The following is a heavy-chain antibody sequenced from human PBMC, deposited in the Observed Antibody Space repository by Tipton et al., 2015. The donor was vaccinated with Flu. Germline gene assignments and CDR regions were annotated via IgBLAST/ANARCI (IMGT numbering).Heavy chain of an antibody. CDR2: ISGYNGNT. V-gene: IGHV1-18*01. Sequence: QLVQSGAEVKRPGASVKVSCKASGYSFSNYGISWVRQAPGQGLEWVGYISGYNGNTRYAQKLQGRITLTTDASTGTAYMDLRSLRSDDPAVYYCARVGDTAHPLYSSDYWGQGTLVTVSS. CDR1: GYSFSNYG. J-gene: IGHJ4*02. D-gene: IGHD1-26*01. CDR3: ARVGDTAHPLYSSDY.